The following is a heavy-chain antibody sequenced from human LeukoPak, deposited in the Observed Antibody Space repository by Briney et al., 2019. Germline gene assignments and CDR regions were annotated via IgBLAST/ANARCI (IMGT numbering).Heavy chain of an antibody. CDR2: TDTSGRYV. CDR3: ARGRSITLLRGVAMSDGFDI. V-gene: IGHV3-21*06. D-gene: IGHD3-10*01. J-gene: IGHJ3*02. CDR1: GFTFSNYG. Sequence: GSLRLSCAASGFTFSNYGMNWVRQAPGKGLEWVSFTDTSGRYVYYGDSVKGRFTISRDNAKNLLFLQMDGLRAEDTALYYCARGRSITLLRGVAMSDGFDIWGQGAMVAVSS.